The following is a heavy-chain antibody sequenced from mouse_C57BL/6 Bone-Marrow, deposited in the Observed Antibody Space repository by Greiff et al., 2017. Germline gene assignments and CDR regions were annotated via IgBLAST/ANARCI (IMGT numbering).Heavy chain of an antibody. CDR1: GYTFTDHT. CDR2: IYPRDGST. CDR3: ARGHYDGDYAMDY. J-gene: IGHJ4*01. V-gene: IGHV1-78*01. D-gene: IGHD1-2*01. Sequence: VQLQQSDAELVKPGASVKISCKVSGYTFTDHTIHWMKQRPEQGLEWIGYIYPRDGSTKYNEKFKGKATLTADKSSSTAYMRRNSLASEDSDVYFCARGHYDGDYAMDYWGQGTSVTVSS.